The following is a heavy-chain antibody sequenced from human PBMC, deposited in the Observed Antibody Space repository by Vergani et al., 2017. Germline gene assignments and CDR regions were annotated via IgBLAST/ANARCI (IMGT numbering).Heavy chain of an antibody. Sequence: VQLVESGGGVVQPGRSLRLSCAASGFTFSSYSMNWVRQAPGKGLEWVSSISSSSSYIYYADSVKGRFTISRDNAKNSLYLQMNSLRAEDTAVYYCARERYCSSTSCYVWGNDFDYWGQGTLVTVSS. CDR3: ARERYCSSTSCYVWGNDFDY. J-gene: IGHJ4*02. CDR1: GFTFSSYS. V-gene: IGHV3-21*01. CDR2: ISSSSSYI. D-gene: IGHD2-2*01.